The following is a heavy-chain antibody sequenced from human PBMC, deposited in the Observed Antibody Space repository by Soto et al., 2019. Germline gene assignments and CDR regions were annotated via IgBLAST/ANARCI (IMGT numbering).Heavy chain of an antibody. J-gene: IGHJ4*02. CDR2: ISWKDDK. D-gene: IGHD3-16*02. CDR3: AHRYGGNSYRWYFDY. V-gene: IGHV2-5*01. CDR1: GFSLTTSGAG. Sequence: QITLKESGPTLVKPTQTLTLTCTYSGFSLTTSGAGVGWIRQPPGKALEWLALISWKDDKRYNPGLKSRLTITKDTTKNQVVLTLTHMDPVDKATDFCAHRYGGNSYRWYFDYWGQGTLVTVSS.